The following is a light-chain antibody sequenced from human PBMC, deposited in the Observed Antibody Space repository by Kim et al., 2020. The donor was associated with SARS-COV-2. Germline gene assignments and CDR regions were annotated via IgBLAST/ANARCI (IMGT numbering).Light chain of an antibody. J-gene: IGKJ5*01. Sequence: ASVGDRVTITCQASQDISNYLNWYQQKPGKAPKLLIYDASNLETGVPSRFGGSGSGTDFTFSISSLQTEDTATYYCQQYDILPITFGQGTRLEIK. CDR1: QDISNY. V-gene: IGKV1-33*01. CDR3: QQYDILPIT. CDR2: DAS.